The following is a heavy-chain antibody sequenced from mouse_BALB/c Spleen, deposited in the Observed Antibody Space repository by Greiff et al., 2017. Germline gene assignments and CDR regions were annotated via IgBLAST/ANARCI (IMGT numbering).Heavy chain of an antibody. CDR2: IWAGGST. CDR3: ARDNYGNYGYYAMDY. CDR1: GFSLTSYG. Sequence: VQGVESGPGLVAPSQSLSITCTVSGFSLTSYGVHWVRQPPGKGLEWLGVIWAGGSTNYNSALMSRLSISKDNSKSQVFLKMNSLQTDDTAMYYCARDNYGNYGYYAMDYWGQGTSVTVSS. V-gene: IGHV2-9*02. J-gene: IGHJ4*01. D-gene: IGHD2-1*01.